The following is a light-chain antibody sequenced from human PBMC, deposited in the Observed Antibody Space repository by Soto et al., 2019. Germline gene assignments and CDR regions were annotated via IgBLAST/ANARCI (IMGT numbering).Light chain of an antibody. CDR3: AAWDDSRGGV. CDR1: SSNIESNY. J-gene: IGLJ1*01. Sequence: QPVLTQPPSASGTPGQRVTICCSGSSSNIESNYVYWCQQFPGTAPKLLIYRNSQRPSGVPDRFSCSKSGTSAPLAISGLRSEDEADYYCAAWDDSRGGVFGTGTKLTVL. V-gene: IGLV1-47*01. CDR2: RNS.